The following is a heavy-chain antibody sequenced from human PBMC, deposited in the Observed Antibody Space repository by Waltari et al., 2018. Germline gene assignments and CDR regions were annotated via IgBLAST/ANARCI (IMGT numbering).Heavy chain of an antibody. Sequence: EVQLVESGGGLVQPGGSLRLSCAASGFTFSSYSMNWVRQAPGKGPEWVSYISSSSSTIYYADSVKCRFTISRDNAKNSLYLQMNSLRAEDTAVYYCATRYPYQLLLGYYYYGMDVWGQGTTVTVSS. CDR2: ISSSSSTI. D-gene: IGHD2-2*01. V-gene: IGHV3-48*01. CDR1: GFTFSSYS. J-gene: IGHJ6*02. CDR3: ATRYPYQLLLGYYYYGMDV.